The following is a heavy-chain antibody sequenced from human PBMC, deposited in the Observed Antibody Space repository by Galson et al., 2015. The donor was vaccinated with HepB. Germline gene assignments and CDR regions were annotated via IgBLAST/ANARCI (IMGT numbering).Heavy chain of an antibody. D-gene: IGHD5-24*01. CDR3: ARENVEMATIGVHNWFDP. CDR2: IYYSGST. V-gene: IGHV4-59*01. J-gene: IGHJ5*02. CDR1: GGSISSYY. Sequence: QVQLQESGPGLVKPSETLSLTCTVSGGSISSYYWSWIRQPPGKGLEWIGYIYYSGSTNYNPSLKSRVTISVDTSKNQFSLKLSSVTAADTAVYYCARENVEMATIGVHNWFDPWGQGTLVTVSS.